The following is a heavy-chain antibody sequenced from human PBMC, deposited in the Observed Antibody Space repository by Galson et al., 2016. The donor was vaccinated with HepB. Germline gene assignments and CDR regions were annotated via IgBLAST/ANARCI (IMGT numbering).Heavy chain of an antibody. CDR1: GYTFTDYY. D-gene: IGHD3-10*01. J-gene: IGHJ3*01. CDR3: AGHSPRASWFGEPYDSFDV. CDR2: INPKSGGP. Sequence: SVKVSCKASGYTFTDYYVHWVRQAPGQGLEWMGWINPKSGGPNYAQKFQGRVTMTRDTSISTAYMDVASLTSDDTAFYYCAGHSPRASWFGEPYDSFDVWGQGTTVTVSS. V-gene: IGHV1-2*02.